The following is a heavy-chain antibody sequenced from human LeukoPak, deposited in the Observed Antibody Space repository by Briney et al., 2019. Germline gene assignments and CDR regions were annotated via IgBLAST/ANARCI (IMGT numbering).Heavy chain of an antibody. J-gene: IGHJ6*04. CDR3: AELGITMIGGV. V-gene: IGHV3-7*01. CDR1: GFTFSTSW. Sequence: GGSLRLSCAASGFTFSTSWMTWVRQAPGKGLEWVANIKQDGSEKYYGDSVKGRFTISRDNAKNSLYLQMNSLRAEDTAVYYCAELGITMIGGVWGKGTTVTISS. D-gene: IGHD3-10*02. CDR2: IKQDGSEK.